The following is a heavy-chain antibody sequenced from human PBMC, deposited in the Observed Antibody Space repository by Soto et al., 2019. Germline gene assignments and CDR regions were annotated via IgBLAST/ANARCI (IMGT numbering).Heavy chain of an antibody. CDR2: IYYTGTT. V-gene: IGHV4-59*12. Sequence: QVQLQESGPGLVKPSETLSLTCTVSGSPISSYYWSWFRQSPGQGLEWVGYIYYTGTTTYSPSLKSRLTISVDAAKSPLSLSLRSVTAADTAVYYCARLGDYYPAFDYWGHGALVTVSS. D-gene: IGHD3-22*01. CDR1: GSPISSYY. J-gene: IGHJ4*01. CDR3: ARLGDYYPAFDY.